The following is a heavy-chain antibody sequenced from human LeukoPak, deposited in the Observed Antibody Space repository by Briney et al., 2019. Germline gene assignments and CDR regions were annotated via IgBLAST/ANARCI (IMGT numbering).Heavy chain of an antibody. J-gene: IGHJ3*02. V-gene: IGHV1-8*01. Sequence: ASVKVSCKASGYTFTSYDINWVRQATGQGLEWMGWMNPNSGNTGYAQKFQGRVTMTEDTSTDTAYMELSSLRSEDTAVYYCATLTTVVTPSAFDIWGQGTMVTVSS. CDR1: GYTFTSYD. CDR2: MNPNSGNT. D-gene: IGHD4-23*01. CDR3: ATLTTVVTPSAFDI.